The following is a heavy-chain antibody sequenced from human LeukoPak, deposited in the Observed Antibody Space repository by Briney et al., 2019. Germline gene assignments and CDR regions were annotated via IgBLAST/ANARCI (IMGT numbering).Heavy chain of an antibody. D-gene: IGHD6-6*01. CDR2: MNSAGSTI. CDR3: ARIARESSSSLDY. J-gene: IGHJ4*02. CDR1: GFTFSTSW. Sequence: GGSLRLSCAASGFTFSTSWMHWVRQAPGKGLMWVSRMNSAGSTIDYEDSVKGRFTISRDNAKNTLFLQMDSLRAEDTAVYYCARIARESSSSLDYWGQGTLVTVSS. V-gene: IGHV3-74*01.